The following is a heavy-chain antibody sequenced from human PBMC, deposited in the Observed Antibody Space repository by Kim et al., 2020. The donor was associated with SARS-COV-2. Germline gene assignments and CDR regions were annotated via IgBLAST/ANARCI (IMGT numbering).Heavy chain of an antibody. V-gene: IGHV5-10-1*01. D-gene: IGHD2-21*01. CDR2: YT. Sequence: YTNYSPSFQGHVTISADKSISTAYLQWSSLKASDTAMYYCARVVGEDIDYWGQGTLVTVSS. J-gene: IGHJ4*02. CDR3: ARVVGEDIDY.